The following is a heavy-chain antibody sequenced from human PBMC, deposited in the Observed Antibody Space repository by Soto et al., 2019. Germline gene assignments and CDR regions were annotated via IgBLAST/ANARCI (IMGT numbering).Heavy chain of an antibody. J-gene: IGHJ4*02. CDR1: GGSITGYY. V-gene: IGHV4-59*01. D-gene: IGHD2-15*01. CDR2: IYYTGST. CDR3: AAAPRY. Sequence: QVQLQESGPGLVKPSETLSLTCTVSGGSITGYYWSWIRQPPGKGLEWIGYIYYTGSTDHNPSLKSRVTISLDTSRNQVSPQLTSVTAADTAVYYCAAAPRYWGQGTLVTVSS.